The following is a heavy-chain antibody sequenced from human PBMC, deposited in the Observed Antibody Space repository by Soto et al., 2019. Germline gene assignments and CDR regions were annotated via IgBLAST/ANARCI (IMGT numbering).Heavy chain of an antibody. CDR1: GGTFSSYA. V-gene: IGHV1-69*13. D-gene: IGHD3-3*01. CDR3: ATITIFGVVIIGYFDY. CDR2: IIPIFGTA. J-gene: IGHJ4*02. Sequence: ASVKVSCKASGGTFSSYAISWVRQAPGQGLEWMGGIIPIFGTANYAQKFQGRVTITADESTSTAYMELSSLRSEDTAVYYCATITIFGVVIIGYFDYWGQGTMVTVYS.